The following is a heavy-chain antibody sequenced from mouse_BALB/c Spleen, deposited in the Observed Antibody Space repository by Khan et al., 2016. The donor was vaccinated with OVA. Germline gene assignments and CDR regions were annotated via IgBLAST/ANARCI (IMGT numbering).Heavy chain of an antibody. D-gene: IGHD1-1*01. CDR2: ISYSGVT. CDR3: AGGNYYGYYFDY. J-gene: IGHJ2*01. Sequence: EVKLLESGPGLVKPSQSLSLTCTVTGYSITSGYAWNWIRQFPGNKLEWMGYISYSGVTSYTPSLKSRISITRDKSKNQFFLQLNSVTTEDTATYVCAGGNYYGYYFDYWGQGTTLTVSS. CDR1: GYSITSGYA. V-gene: IGHV3-2*02.